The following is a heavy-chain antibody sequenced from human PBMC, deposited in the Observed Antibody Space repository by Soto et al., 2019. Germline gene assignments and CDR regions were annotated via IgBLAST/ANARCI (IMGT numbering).Heavy chain of an antibody. CDR3: HFYYDSSGFLNTTH. CDR1: GFTFSNIW. CDR2: IKSKTDGETT. V-gene: IGHV3-15*07. J-gene: IGHJ4*02. D-gene: IGHD3-22*01. Sequence: GGSLRLSCAGSGFTFSNIWMNWVRQAPGKGLEWVGRIKSKTDGETTDYGAPVKDRFTISRDDSKNTVYLQMNSLKTEDTGVYYCHFYYDSSGFLNTTHWGQGTLVTVSS.